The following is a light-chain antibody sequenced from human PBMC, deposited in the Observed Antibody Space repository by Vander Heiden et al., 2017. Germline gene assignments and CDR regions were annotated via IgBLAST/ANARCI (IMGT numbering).Light chain of an antibody. CDR2: YAS. CDR3: HQSSSLLRSLT. Sequence: EIVLTQSPDFQFVTPKEKGTITCPASQSIGSSLHWYQQKPDQSPKLLIKYASQSFSGVPSRFSGSGSGTDFTLTINSLEAEDAATYYCHQSSSLLRSLTFGGGTKVEIK. J-gene: IGKJ4*01. V-gene: IGKV6-21*01. CDR1: QSIGSS.